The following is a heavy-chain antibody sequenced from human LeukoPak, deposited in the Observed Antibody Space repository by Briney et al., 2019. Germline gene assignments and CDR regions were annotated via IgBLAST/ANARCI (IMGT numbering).Heavy chain of an antibody. V-gene: IGHV3-21*01. CDR1: GFTFSSYS. CDR2: ISSSSSYI. D-gene: IGHD2-2*01. CDR3: ARAAEDIVVVPAVTGDY. J-gene: IGHJ4*02. Sequence: PGGSLRLSCVASGFTFSSYSMTWVRQAPGKGLEWVSSISSSSSYIYYADSVKGRFTISRDNAKNSLYLQMNSLRAEDTAVYYCARAAEDIVVVPAVTGDYWGQGTLVTVSS.